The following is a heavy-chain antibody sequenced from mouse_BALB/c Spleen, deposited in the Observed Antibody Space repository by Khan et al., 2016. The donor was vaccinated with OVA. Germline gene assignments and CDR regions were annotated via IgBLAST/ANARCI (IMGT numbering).Heavy chain of an antibody. CDR3: TRIYRSDFDY. Sequence: MQLEESGPEPVRPGASVKISCKASGYSFTGYFMNWVMQSPGKSLEWIGRINPHIGETFYNPRFQDKATFTVDESSSTAHMELRSLASEDSAVYYCTRIYRSDFDYWGQGTTLTVSS. CDR2: INPHIGET. J-gene: IGHJ2*01. D-gene: IGHD1-1*01. V-gene: IGHV1-20*02. CDR1: GYSFTGYF.